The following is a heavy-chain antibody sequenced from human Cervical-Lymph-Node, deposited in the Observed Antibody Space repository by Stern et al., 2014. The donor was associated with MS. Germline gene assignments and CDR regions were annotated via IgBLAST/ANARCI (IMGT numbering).Heavy chain of an antibody. CDR3: ARGKDDYAQQVDY. Sequence: LGESGGGLVKPGGSLRLSWAASAFTFMDSYMSWIRQVPGKGLEGVSYISRSSSHTNYADSVKGRFTISRDNAKNSVYLQMNSLRAEDTAVYYCARGKDDYAQQVDYWGQGTLVTVSS. CDR2: ISRSSSHT. J-gene: IGHJ4*02. CDR1: AFTFMDSY. D-gene: IGHD4-17*01. V-gene: IGHV3-11*06.